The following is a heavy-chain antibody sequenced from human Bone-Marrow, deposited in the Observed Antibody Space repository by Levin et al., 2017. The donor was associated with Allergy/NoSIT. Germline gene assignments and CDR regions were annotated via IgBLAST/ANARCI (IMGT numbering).Heavy chain of an antibody. V-gene: IGHV1-18*01. CDR2: ISAYNRNT. CDR1: GHTFTNYA. J-gene: IGHJ6*02. Sequence: ASVKVSCKASGHTFTNYAFTWVRQAPGQGLEWMGWISAYNRNTKYAKKLQGRLTMTTDTSTTSVYMELRSLISDDTAVYYCAGANVSPSCTSVSCTPGTYYNGMDGWGQGATVTVSS. D-gene: IGHD2-8*02. CDR3: AGANVSPSCTSVSCTPGTYYNGMDG.